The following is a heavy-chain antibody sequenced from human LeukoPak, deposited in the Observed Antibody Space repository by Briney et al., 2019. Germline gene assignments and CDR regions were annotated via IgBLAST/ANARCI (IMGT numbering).Heavy chain of an antibody. V-gene: IGHV4-39*07. Sequence: PSETLSLTCTVSGGSISSSSYYWGWIRQPPGKGLEWIGSIYYSGSTYYSPSLKSRVTISVDTSKNQFSLKLSSVTAADTAVYYCGLYYYGSGSYPGGLEDYWGQGTLVTVSS. D-gene: IGHD3-10*01. CDR2: IYYSGST. CDR1: GGSISSSSYY. CDR3: GLYYYGSGSYPGGLEDY. J-gene: IGHJ4*02.